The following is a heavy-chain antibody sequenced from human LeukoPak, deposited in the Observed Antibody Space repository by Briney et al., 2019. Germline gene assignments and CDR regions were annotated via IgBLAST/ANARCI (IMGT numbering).Heavy chain of an antibody. Sequence: SETLSLTCTVSGGSISGSGSSYYWVWIRQPPGRGLEWIGSIYYSGSTYYNPSLKSRVTISVDTSKNQFSLKLSSVTAADTAVYFCARTPRYSGNYYNAFDIWGQGTTVTVSS. CDR1: GGSISGSGSSYY. CDR3: ARTPRYSGNYYNAFDI. D-gene: IGHD1-26*01. CDR2: IYYSGST. V-gene: IGHV4-39*01. J-gene: IGHJ3*02.